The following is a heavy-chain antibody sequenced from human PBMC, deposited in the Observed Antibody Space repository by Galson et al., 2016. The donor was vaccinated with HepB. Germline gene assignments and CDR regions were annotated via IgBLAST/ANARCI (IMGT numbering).Heavy chain of an antibody. CDR2: ISSSSSTI. CDR1: GFTFSSYS. J-gene: IGHJ5*02. CDR3: AREGAIFGVVTNWFDP. Sequence: LRLSCAASGFTFSSYSMNWVRQAPGKGLEWVSYISSSSSTIYYADSVKGRFTISRDNAKDSLYLQMNSLRAEDTAVYYCAREGAIFGVVTNWFDPWGQGTLVTVSS. D-gene: IGHD3-3*01. V-gene: IGHV3-48*01.